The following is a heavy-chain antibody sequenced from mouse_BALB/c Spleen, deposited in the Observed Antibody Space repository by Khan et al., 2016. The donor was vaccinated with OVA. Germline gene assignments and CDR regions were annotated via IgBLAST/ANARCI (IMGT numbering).Heavy chain of an antibody. V-gene: IGHV1-7*01. Sequence: QVQLQQSGAELAKPGASVQMSCKASGYTFTNYWMHWVKQRPGKGLEWIGYINPTSGYTDYSENFKDKATLSADKSSSTAYMQLSRLTSEDSAVYYCTRDRIVYWGQGTTLTVSS. J-gene: IGHJ2*01. CDR1: GYTFTNYW. CDR3: TRDRIVY. CDR2: INPTSGYT.